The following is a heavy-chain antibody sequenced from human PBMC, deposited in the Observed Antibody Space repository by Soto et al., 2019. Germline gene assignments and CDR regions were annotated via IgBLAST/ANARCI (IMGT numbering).Heavy chain of an antibody. Sequence: EVQLVDSGGGLVQPGGSLRLSCAGSEFTFSTYNMNWVRQAPGQGLEWISDISTTGTTISYGDSVNGRYTISRDNAKNSLFLQMDSLRVEDSAVYYCAREDPVTTQVGYYYYSMDVWGQGTTVTVSS. V-gene: IGHV3-48*01. CDR2: ISTTGTTI. CDR3: AREDPVTTQVGYYYYSMDV. CDR1: EFTFSTYN. D-gene: IGHD4-17*01. J-gene: IGHJ6*02.